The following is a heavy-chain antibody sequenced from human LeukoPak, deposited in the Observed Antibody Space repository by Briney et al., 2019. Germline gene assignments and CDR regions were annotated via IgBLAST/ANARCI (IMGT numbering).Heavy chain of an antibody. Sequence: PGGSLRLSCAASGFTVSSNYMSWVRQAPGKGLEWVSVIYSGGSTYYADSVKGRFTISRDNSKNTLYLQMNSLRAEDTAVYYCARIEDEVGGPYYFDYWGQGTLVTVSS. D-gene: IGHD1-26*01. V-gene: IGHV3-66*01. CDR2: IYSGGST. J-gene: IGHJ4*02. CDR3: ARIEDEVGGPYYFDY. CDR1: GFTVSSNY.